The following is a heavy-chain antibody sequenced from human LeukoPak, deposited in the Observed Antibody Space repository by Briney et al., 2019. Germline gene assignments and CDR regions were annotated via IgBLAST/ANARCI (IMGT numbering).Heavy chain of an antibody. CDR2: INVGSGDI. Sequence: ASVKVSCEASGHTSANFAMHWVRQAPGQSLEWIGWINVGSGDIKCSQKFQGRVTITRDTSASTAYMELSSLRSEDTAVYYCARDRKYCSGGSCFDFDYWGQGTLVTVSS. D-gene: IGHD2-15*01. J-gene: IGHJ4*02. CDR3: ARDRKYCSGGSCFDFDY. CDR1: GHTSANFA. V-gene: IGHV1-3*01.